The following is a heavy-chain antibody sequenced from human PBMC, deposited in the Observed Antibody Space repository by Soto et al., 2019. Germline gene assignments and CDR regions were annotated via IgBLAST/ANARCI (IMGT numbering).Heavy chain of an antibody. V-gene: IGHV3-21*01. CDR1: GFAFRSYN. CDR2: ISSGSSNI. Sequence: GGSLRLSCAASGFAFRSYNMNWVRQAPGKGLEWVASISSGSSNIYYADSVKGRFTISRDNAKNSLYLQMDSLRAEDSAVYYCASATVVTATFDFWGQGTLVTVSS. D-gene: IGHD2-21*02. CDR3: ASATVVTATFDF. J-gene: IGHJ4*02.